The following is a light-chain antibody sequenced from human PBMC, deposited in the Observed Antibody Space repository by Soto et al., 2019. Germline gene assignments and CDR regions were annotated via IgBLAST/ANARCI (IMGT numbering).Light chain of an antibody. CDR2: QVS. CDR3: SSYTSSTTYV. V-gene: IGLV2-14*01. J-gene: IGLJ1*01. Sequence: QSVLTQPASVSGSPGQSIAISCTGTTSDVGAYNYVSWYQQHPGKAPKLMIYQVSNRPSGVSNRFSGSKSGNTASLTISGLQAEDEADYYCSSYTSSTTYVFGTGTKLT. CDR1: TSDVGAYNY.